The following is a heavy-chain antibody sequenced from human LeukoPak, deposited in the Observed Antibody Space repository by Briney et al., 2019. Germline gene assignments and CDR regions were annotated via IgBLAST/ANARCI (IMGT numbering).Heavy chain of an antibody. D-gene: IGHD1-26*01. CDR1: GYTFTSDG. J-gene: IGHJ4*02. CDR3: VRDPRTVGTTLPDF. CDR2: NTVYNGGT. V-gene: IGHV1-18*01. Sequence: ASVKVSCKASGYTFTSDGFSWVRQAPGQGLEWLGWNTVYNGGTDYAQKLQGRVTMTADKFTKTAYMELRSLRDEDTAVYYCVRDPRTVGTTLPDFWGQGTLVIVSS.